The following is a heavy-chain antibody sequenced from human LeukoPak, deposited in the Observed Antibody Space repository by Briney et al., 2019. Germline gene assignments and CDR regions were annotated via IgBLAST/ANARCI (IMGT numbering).Heavy chain of an antibody. V-gene: IGHV3-23*01. CDR3: AKGRTAFDI. CDR2: INGSGGST. CDR1: GFTFGSYA. D-gene: IGHD1-1*01. Sequence: GGSLRLSCAASGFTFGSYAMSWVRQAPGKGLEWVSDINGSGGSTYYTDSVKGRFTISRDNSKNTLYLQMNSLRAEDTAVYYCAKGRTAFDIWGQGTMVTVSS. J-gene: IGHJ3*02.